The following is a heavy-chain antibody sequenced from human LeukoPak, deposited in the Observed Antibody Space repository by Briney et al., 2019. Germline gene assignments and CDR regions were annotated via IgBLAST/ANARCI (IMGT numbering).Heavy chain of an antibody. D-gene: IGHD3-10*01. V-gene: IGHV3-23*01. CDR2: IGGTGTTT. Sequence: GGSLRLSCAASGFSFSIFAINWVRQAPGKRLEWVSGIGGTGTTTYYADSVKSRFTISRDNSKNTVFLQLSSLSAEDTAVYYCARGRGGSGNYYFDYWGQGTLVIASS. CDR3: ARGRGGSGNYYFDY. CDR1: GFSFSIFA. J-gene: IGHJ4*02.